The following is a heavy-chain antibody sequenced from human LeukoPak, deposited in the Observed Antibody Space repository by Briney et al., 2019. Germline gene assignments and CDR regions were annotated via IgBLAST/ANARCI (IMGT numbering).Heavy chain of an antibody. CDR3: AKSSYFDSSGYPPGDY. CDR2: ISWNSGSI. D-gene: IGHD3-22*01. V-gene: IGHV3-9*01. CDR1: GLIFNDYA. J-gene: IGHJ4*02. Sequence: PGGSLRLSCAASGLIFNDYAMHWVRQAPGKGLEWVSGISWNSGSIGYADSVKGRFTISRDNAKNFLYLQMNSLRAEDTALYYCAKSSYFDSSGYPPGDYWGQGTLVTVSS.